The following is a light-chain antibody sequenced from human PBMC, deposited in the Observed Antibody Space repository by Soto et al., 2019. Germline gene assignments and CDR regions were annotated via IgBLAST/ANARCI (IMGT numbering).Light chain of an antibody. CDR1: SDDIGGYDY. Sequence: QSALPQTPSASGSPGQYVTISCTGSSDDIGGYDYVSWYQHHPGRTPKLIIYEVNKRPSGVPDRFSGSKSGNTASLTVSGLQAEDGADYYCSSYAVKKNFVVFGSGTKVTGL. CDR3: SSYAVKKNFVV. V-gene: IGLV2-8*01. J-gene: IGLJ1*01. CDR2: EVN.